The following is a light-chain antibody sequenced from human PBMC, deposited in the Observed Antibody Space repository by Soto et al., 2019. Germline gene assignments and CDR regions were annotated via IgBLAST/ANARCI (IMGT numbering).Light chain of an antibody. J-gene: IGLJ2*01. CDR2: RDT. CDR3: QVWDSSTVV. V-gene: IGLV3-9*01. CDR1: NIGSKN. Sequence: SYELTQPLSVSVALGQTARITCGGNNIGSKNVHWYQLNPGQAPVLVIYRDTNRPSWIPERFSGSNSGNTATLAISRAQAGDDADYYCQVWDSSTVVFGGGTKLTVL.